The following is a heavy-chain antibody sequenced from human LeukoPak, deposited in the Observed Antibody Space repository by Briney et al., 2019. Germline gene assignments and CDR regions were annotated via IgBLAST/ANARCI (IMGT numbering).Heavy chain of an antibody. J-gene: IGHJ3*02. CDR2: VHYSGGS. D-gene: IGHD3-22*01. Sequence: PSETLSLTCTVSGGSITTYYWSWIRQSPGKGLEWIGSVHYSGGSYYNPSLKSRVTISVDKSKNQFSLKLSSVTAADTAVYYCARIYYDSSGYYPDAFDIWGQGTMVTVSS. CDR3: ARIYYDSSGYYPDAFDI. CDR1: GGSITTYY. V-gene: IGHV4-39*07.